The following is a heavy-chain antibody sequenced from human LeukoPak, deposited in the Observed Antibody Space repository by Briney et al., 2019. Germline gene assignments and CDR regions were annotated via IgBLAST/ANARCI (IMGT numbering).Heavy chain of an antibody. CDR2: IKQDGSEK. D-gene: IGHD3-3*01. Sequence: GGSLRLSCAASGFTFSSYWMSWVRQAPGKGLEWVANIKQDGSEKYYVDSVKGRFTISRDNAKNSLYLQMNSLRAEDTAVYYCARDFSGYDQADDYWGQGTLVTVSS. J-gene: IGHJ4*02. V-gene: IGHV3-7*01. CDR3: ARDFSGYDQADDY. CDR1: GFTFSSYW.